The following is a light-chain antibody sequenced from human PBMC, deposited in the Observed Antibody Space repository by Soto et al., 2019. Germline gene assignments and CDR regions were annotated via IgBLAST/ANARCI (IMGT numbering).Light chain of an antibody. J-gene: IGKJ5*01. V-gene: IGKV3-11*01. CDR1: PSVTNF. Sequence: EIGLTQSPANMSCFPWRGSSSFSRASPSVTNFLAWYQQKPGQAPRLLIYGAFNRATGIPARFSGSGSGTDFTLTISSLEPEDSAIYYCQQRNIWPPVTFGQGTRLEI. CDR2: GAF. CDR3: QQRNIWPPVT.